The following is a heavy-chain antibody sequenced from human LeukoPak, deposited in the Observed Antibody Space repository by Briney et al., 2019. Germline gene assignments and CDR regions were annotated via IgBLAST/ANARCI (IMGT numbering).Heavy chain of an antibody. Sequence: SVKVSCKASGGIFSSYAISWVRQAPGQGLEWMGRIIPILGIANYAQKFQGRVTITADKSTSTAYMELRSLRSDDTAVYYCARDLHEEWLHWFDPWGQGTLVTVSS. V-gene: IGHV1-69*04. CDR3: ARDLHEEWLHWFDP. CDR1: GGIFSSYA. J-gene: IGHJ5*02. D-gene: IGHD3-3*01. CDR2: IIPILGIA.